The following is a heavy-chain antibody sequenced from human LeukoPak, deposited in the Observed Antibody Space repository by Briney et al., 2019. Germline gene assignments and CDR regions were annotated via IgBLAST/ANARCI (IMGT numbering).Heavy chain of an antibody. D-gene: IGHD4-17*01. CDR2: MYYSRST. CDR1: GGSISTYY. J-gene: IGHJ4*02. Sequence: SETLSLTRTVSGGSISTYYWNWIRQSPGKGLEWIGYMYYSRSTNYNPSLKSRVTISVDTSKNESSLKLSSVTAADTAVYYCARTPATTWTNHFDYWGQGTLVTVSS. CDR3: ARTPATTWTNHFDY. V-gene: IGHV4-59*01.